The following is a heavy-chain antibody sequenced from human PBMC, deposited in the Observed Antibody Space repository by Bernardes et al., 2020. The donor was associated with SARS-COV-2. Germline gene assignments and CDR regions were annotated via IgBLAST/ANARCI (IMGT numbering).Heavy chain of an antibody. D-gene: IGHD6-6*01. CDR3: ARVRYSSSSHWDFYL. CDR1: GYTFTTYG. J-gene: IGHJ2*01. V-gene: IGHV1-18*01. CDR2: MSADSGDA. Sequence: ASVKVSCKASGYTFTTYGLTWVRQAPGRGLEWMGWMSADSGDANYAQKLRDRLTMTTDTSTSTAYMDLRSLRSDDTAVYYCARVRYSSSSHWDFYLWGRGSLGTVST.